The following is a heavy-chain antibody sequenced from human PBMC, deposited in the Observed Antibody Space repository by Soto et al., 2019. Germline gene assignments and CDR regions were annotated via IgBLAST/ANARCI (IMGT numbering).Heavy chain of an antibody. Sequence: PSETLSLTCAVSGGSISSSNWWSWVRQPPGKGLEWIGEIYHSGSTNYNPSLKSRVTISVDKSKNQFSLKLSSVTAADTAVYYCAFRPTYYDFWSGYSDYYYGMDVWGRGTTVTVSS. J-gene: IGHJ6*02. CDR1: GGSISSSNW. CDR2: IYHSGST. V-gene: IGHV4-4*02. D-gene: IGHD3-3*01. CDR3: AFRPTYYDFWSGYSDYYYGMDV.